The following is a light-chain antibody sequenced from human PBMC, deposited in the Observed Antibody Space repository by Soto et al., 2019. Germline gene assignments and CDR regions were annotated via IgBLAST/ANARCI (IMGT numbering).Light chain of an antibody. CDR3: QQYVSSPRT. CDR2: GAS. CDR1: QSVSRSY. Sequence: EIVLTQSPGTLSLSPGERATLSWRASQSVSRSYLAWYQQNPGQASRLLIYGASTRATGITDRFSGGESGTGFTLTISRLETEDFAVYYCQQYVSSPRTFGQGTKVEIK. V-gene: IGKV3-20*01. J-gene: IGKJ1*01.